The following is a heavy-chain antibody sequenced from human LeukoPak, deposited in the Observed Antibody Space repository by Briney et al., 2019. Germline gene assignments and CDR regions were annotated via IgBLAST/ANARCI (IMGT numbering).Heavy chain of an antibody. D-gene: IGHD1-20*01. CDR2: INPNSGAA. V-gene: IGHV1-2*06. CDR1: GYRFTVYY. J-gene: IGHJ4*02. CDR3: ARYLTSIDY. Sequence: VASVKVSFKTSGYRFTVYYVHWVRLAPGQGPEWMGRINPNSGAADYAQKFRGRVTMTRDTSISTAYMELSRLRSDDTAIYYCARYLTSIDYWGQGTLVTVSS.